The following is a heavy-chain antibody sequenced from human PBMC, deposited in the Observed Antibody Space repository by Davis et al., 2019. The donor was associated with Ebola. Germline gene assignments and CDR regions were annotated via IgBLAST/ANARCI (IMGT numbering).Heavy chain of an antibody. J-gene: IGHJ4*02. CDR2: IYHSGNT. CDR3: ARVRRMYSYDSSGYSGYFDY. D-gene: IGHD3-22*01. CDR1: GDSISSGYH. V-gene: IGHV4-38-2*02. Sequence: MPSETLSLTCSVSGDSISSGYHWGWIRQPPGKGLEWIGSIYHSGNTYDNPSLKSRVTMSVDTSKNQFSLKLSSVTAADTAFYYCARVRRMYSYDSSGYSGYFDYWGQGTLVTVSS.